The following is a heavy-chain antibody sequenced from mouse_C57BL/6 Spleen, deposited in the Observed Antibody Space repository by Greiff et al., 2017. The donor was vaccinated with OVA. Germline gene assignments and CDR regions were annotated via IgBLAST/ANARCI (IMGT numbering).Heavy chain of an antibody. D-gene: IGHD1-1*01. CDR1: GFSLTSYA. CDR3: ARSYYGSGYWCAY. J-gene: IGHJ3*01. CDR2: IWTGGGT. V-gene: IGHV2-9-1*01. Sequence: VKVVESGPGLVAPSQSLSITCTVSGFSLTSYAISWVRQPPGKGLEWLGVIWTGGGTNYNSALKSRLSISKDNSKSQVFLKMNSLQTDDTARYYCARSYYGSGYWCAYWGQGTLVTVSA.